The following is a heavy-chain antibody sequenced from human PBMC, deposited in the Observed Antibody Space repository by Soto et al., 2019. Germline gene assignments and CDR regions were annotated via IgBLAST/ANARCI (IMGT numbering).Heavy chain of an antibody. V-gene: IGHV3-20*04. Sequence: GESLKISCAASGFTFEDYGMSWVRQLPGKGLQWVAGINWNGRTRDYVDSVRGRFTISRDDANSPVYLDMNDVRPEDTALYYCARAHPRGRYFDWLIFPLGYWGRGALVTVSS. D-gene: IGHD3-9*01. CDR2: INWNGRTR. CDR3: ARAHPRGRYFDWLIFPLGY. CDR1: GFTFEDYG. J-gene: IGHJ4*02.